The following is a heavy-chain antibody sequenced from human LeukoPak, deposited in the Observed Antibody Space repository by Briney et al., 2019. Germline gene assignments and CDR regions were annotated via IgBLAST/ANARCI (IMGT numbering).Heavy chain of an antibody. CDR2: IYYSGST. V-gene: IGHV4-59*01. Sequence: SETLSLTCTVSGGSISSYYWSWIQQPPGKGLEWIGYIYYSGSTNYNPSLKSRVTISVDTSKNQFSLKLSSVTAADTAVYYCARDSSVGAIGYWGQGTLVTVSS. J-gene: IGHJ4*02. CDR1: GGSISSYY. D-gene: IGHD1-26*01. CDR3: ARDSSVGAIGY.